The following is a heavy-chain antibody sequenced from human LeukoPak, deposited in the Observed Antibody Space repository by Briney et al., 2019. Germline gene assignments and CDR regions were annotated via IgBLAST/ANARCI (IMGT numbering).Heavy chain of an antibody. D-gene: IGHD3-10*02. J-gene: IGHJ4*02. CDR2: MNPNSGNT. V-gene: IGHV1-8*01. CDR3: ARGPLFTCEYYFDY. CDR1: GYTFTSYD. Sequence: ASVKVSCKASGYTFTSYDINWVRQATGQGLEWMGWMNPNSGNTGYAQKFQGRVTMTRNTSISTAYMELSSLRSEDTAVYYCARGPLFTCEYYFDYWGQGTLVTVSS.